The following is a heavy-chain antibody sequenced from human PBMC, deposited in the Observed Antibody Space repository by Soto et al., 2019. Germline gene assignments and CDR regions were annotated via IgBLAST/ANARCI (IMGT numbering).Heavy chain of an antibody. CDR3: AKDGTGYCSGGSCYDAFDI. D-gene: IGHD2-15*01. V-gene: IGHV3-23*01. CDR1: GFTFSSYA. Sequence: EVQLLESGGGLVQPGGSLRLSCAASGFTFSSYAMSWVRQAPGKGLEWVSAISGSGGSTYYADSVKGRFTISRDNSQNTLYLQMNSLRAEDTAVYYCAKDGTGYCSGGSCYDAFDIWSQGTMVTVSS. CDR2: ISGSGGST. J-gene: IGHJ3*02.